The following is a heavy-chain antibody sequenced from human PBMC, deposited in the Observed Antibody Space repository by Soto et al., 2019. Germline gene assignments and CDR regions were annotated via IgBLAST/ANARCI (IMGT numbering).Heavy chain of an antibody. D-gene: IGHD3-10*01. Sequence: EVQLLESGGGXXXXGGXXXLSCAASGFXXXXXAMTXXXXXXGKGLEWVSAISGGGDTTSYADSVKGRFTVSRDGSKNTLYLQMSSLRAEDTALYYCAKGRGGSGSLTPRVDFWGQGTLVTVSS. CDR2: ISGGGDTT. CDR1: GFXXXXXA. CDR3: AKGRGGSGSLTPRVDF. V-gene: IGHV3-23*01. J-gene: IGHJ4*02.